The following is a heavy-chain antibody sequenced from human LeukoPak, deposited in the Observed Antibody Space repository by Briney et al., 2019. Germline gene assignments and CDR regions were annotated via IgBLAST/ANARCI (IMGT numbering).Heavy chain of an antibody. Sequence: PSETLSLTCTVSGGSISGYYWSWIRQPPGKGLEWIGYIFCSGSTNYNPSLKSRVTISIDTSKNQFSLKLSSVTAADSAVYYCARHAIYYGSGSYLNWFDPWGRGTLVTVSS. CDR1: GGSISGYY. CDR3: ARHAIYYGSGSYLNWFDP. V-gene: IGHV4-59*08. J-gene: IGHJ5*02. CDR2: IFCSGST. D-gene: IGHD3-10*01.